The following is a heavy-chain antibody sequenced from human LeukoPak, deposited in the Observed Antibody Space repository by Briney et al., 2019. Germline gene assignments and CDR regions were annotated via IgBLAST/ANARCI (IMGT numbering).Heavy chain of an antibody. J-gene: IGHJ4*02. D-gene: IGHD4-23*01. Sequence: GRSLRLSCAASGFTISSNYMSWVRQAPGKGLEWVSVIYSGGSTYYADSVKGRFTISSDSSKNTLNLQMNSLRAEDTAVYYCARVGRWEEYFFDYWGQGTRVTVSS. CDR1: GFTISSNY. CDR3: ARVGRWEEYFFDY. CDR2: IYSGGST. V-gene: IGHV3-66*01.